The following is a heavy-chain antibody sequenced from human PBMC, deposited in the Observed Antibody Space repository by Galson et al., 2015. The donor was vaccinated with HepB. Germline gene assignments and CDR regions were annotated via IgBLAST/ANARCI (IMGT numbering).Heavy chain of an antibody. CDR1: GFTFRSFA. CDR3: AKGDDYGDYGAHYFDY. V-gene: IGHV3-23*01. Sequence: SLRLSCAASGFTFRSFAMIWVRQAPGKGLEWVSGISGSGGSKYYADSVKGRFTLSRDNSKNTVYLQMKSLRAEDTAVYYCAKGDDYGDYGAHYFDYWGQGTLVTVSS. D-gene: IGHD4-17*01. J-gene: IGHJ4*02. CDR2: ISGSGGSK.